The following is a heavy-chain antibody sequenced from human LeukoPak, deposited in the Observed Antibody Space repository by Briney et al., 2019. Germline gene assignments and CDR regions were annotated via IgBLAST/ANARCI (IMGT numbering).Heavy chain of an antibody. CDR2: IKQDGREK. V-gene: IGHV3-7*03. CDR3: ARGVDTAMVTYYYGMDV. J-gene: IGHJ6*04. CDR1: GFTFSSYW. Sequence: GGSLRLSCAASGFTFSSYWMSWVRQAPGKGLEWVANIKQDGREKYYVDSVKGRFTISRDNAKNALYLQMNSLRAEDTAVYYCARGVDTAMVTYYYGMDVWGKGTTVTVSS. D-gene: IGHD5-18*01.